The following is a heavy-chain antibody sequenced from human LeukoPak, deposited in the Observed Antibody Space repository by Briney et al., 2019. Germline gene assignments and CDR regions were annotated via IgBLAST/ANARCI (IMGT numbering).Heavy chain of an antibody. V-gene: IGHV3-23*01. CDR1: GFAFRTYA. D-gene: IGHD5-18*01. Sequence: GGSLRLSCAASGFAFRTYAMSWVRQAPGKGLEWVSSIISSGDVTYYADSLKGRFTTSRDNSKNMVYLQMDSLGAEDSAVYYCAKNAGYSYGLYYFDYWGQGTLVTVSS. J-gene: IGHJ4*02. CDR3: AKNAGYSYGLYYFDY. CDR2: IISSGDVT.